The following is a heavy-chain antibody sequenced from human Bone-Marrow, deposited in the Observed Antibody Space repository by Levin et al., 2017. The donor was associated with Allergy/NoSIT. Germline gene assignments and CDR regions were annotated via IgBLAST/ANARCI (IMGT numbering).Heavy chain of an antibody. CDR3: AKGGFGGIIVTFDS. Sequence: SETLSLTCTVSGGSINIGTNYWSWIRQHPGKGLEWLGYIFYTGSTSYNPSLTSRVTISLDTSKNQFSLKLRSVTAADTAVYYCAKGGFGGIIVTFDSWGQGALVTVSS. CDR2: IFYTGST. D-gene: IGHD3-16*02. V-gene: IGHV4-31*03. J-gene: IGHJ4*02. CDR1: GGSINIGTNY.